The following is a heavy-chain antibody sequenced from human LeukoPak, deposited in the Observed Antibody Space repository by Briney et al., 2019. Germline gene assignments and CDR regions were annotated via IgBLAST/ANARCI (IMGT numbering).Heavy chain of an antibody. CDR2: ISSTSGYI. D-gene: IGHD1-14*01. V-gene: IGHV3-21*01. CDR3: ARVPDSYYYYYMDV. Sequence: GGSLRLSCAVSGFTFSSYSMCWVRQSPGKGLEWVSSISSTSGYINYADSVKGRLTISRDNAKNSLYLQMSSLRAEDTAVYYCARVPDSYYYYYMDVWGKGTTVTVSS. J-gene: IGHJ6*03. CDR1: GFTFSSYS.